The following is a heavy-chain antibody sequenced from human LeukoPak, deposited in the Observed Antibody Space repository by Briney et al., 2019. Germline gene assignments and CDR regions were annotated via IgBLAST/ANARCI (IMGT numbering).Heavy chain of an antibody. CDR1: GFTFSSYA. V-gene: IGHV3-23*01. D-gene: IGHD6-19*01. Sequence: GGSLRLSCAASGFTFSSYAMTWIRQAPGKGLQWVSTIRATAGTTYYADSVKGRFTTSRDNSKNTVFLQMNSLRAEDTAVYYCAKGGYTSHYDYWGQGTLVTVSS. CDR3: AKGGYTSHYDY. CDR2: IRATAGTT. J-gene: IGHJ4*02.